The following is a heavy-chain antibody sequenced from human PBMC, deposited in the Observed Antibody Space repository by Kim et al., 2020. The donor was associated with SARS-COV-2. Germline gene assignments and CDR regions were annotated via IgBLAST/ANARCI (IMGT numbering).Heavy chain of an antibody. CDR3: ARRAVVGSGSYYNPFDAFDI. D-gene: IGHD3-10*01. V-gene: IGHV4-59*01. J-gene: IGHJ3*02. Sequence: RVTISVDTSKNQFSLKLSSVTAADTAVYYCARRAVVGSGSYYNPFDAFDIWGQGTMVTVSS.